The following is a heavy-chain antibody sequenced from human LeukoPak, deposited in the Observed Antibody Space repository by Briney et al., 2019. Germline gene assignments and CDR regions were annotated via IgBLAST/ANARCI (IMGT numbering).Heavy chain of an antibody. J-gene: IGHJ6*02. CDR3: TTDEDWNYARKDV. D-gene: IGHD1-7*01. CDR2: TVSEIDGGTT. V-gene: IGHV3-15*04. CDR1: GFTFNYAW. Sequence: PGGSLRLSCAASGFTFNYAWMSWVRQVPGKGLEWVGQTVSEIDGGTTDYTTPVKGRFTISRDDSKSTLYLQMNSLKIEDTAVYYCTTDEDWNYARKDVWGQGATVIVSS.